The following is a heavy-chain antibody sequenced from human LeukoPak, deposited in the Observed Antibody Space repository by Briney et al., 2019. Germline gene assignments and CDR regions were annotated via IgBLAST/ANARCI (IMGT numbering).Heavy chain of an antibody. CDR2: IYYSGST. J-gene: IGHJ6*03. V-gene: IGHV4-59*12. CDR3: AREGGVGNLGGFYYYYMDV. CDR1: GGSISNYY. D-gene: IGHD3-16*01. Sequence: PSETLSLTCTVSGGSISNYYWGWIRQPPGKGLEWIGYIYYSGSTNYNPSLKSRVTISVDTSKNQFSLKLSSVTAADTAVYYCAREGGVGNLGGFYYYYMDVWGKGTTVTVSS.